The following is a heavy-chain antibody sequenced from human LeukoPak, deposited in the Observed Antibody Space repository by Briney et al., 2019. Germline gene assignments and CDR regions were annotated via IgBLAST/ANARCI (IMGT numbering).Heavy chain of an antibody. CDR2: ISSSGSTI. J-gene: IGHJ3*02. CDR1: GFTFSSYE. D-gene: IGHD6-19*01. V-gene: IGHV3-48*03. CDR3: ARDSGYSSGWYLAFDI. Sequence: GGSLRLSCAASGFTFSSYEMNWVRQAPGKGLEWGSYISSSGSTIYYADSVKGRFTISRDNAKNSLYLQMNSLRAEDTAVYYCARDSGYSSGWYLAFDIWGQGTMVTVSS.